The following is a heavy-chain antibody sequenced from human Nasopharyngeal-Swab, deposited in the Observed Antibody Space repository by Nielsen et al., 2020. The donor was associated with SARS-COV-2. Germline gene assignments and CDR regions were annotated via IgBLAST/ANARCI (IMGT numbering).Heavy chain of an antibody. CDR1: GFTFGDYA. D-gene: IGHD5-18*01. CDR3: TRDGYSYGPYYFDY. J-gene: IGHJ4*02. Sequence: GESLKISCTASGFTFGDYAMSWVRQAPGKGLEWVGFIRSKAYGGTTEYAASVKGRFTISRDDSKSIAYLQMNSLKTEDTAMYYCTRDGYSYGPYYFDYWGQGTLVTVSS. V-gene: IGHV3-49*04. CDR2: IRSKAYGGTT.